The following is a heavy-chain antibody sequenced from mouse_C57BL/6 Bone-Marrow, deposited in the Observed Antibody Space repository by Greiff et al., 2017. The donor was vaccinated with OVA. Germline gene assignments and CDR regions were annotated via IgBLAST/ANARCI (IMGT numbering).Heavy chain of an antibody. D-gene: IGHD2-3*01. CDR3: ARGMVSYYFDY. Sequence: QVQLQQSGAELVKPGASVKISCKASGYAFSSYWMNWVKQRPGKGLEWIGQIYPGDGDTNYNGKFKGKATLTADKSSSTAYMQLSSLTSEDSAVYFCARGMVSYYFDYWGQGTTLTVSS. CDR2: IYPGDGDT. CDR1: GYAFSSYW. J-gene: IGHJ2*01. V-gene: IGHV1-80*01.